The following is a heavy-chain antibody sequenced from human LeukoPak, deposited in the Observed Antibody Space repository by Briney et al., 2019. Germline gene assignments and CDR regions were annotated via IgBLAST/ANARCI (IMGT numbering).Heavy chain of an antibody. CDR1: GGSISSSSYY. Sequence: PSETLSLTCTVSGGSISSSSYYWGWIRQPPGKGLEWIGSIYYSGSTYYNPSVKSRVTISLDTSNNQFSLKLSSVTAADTAVYYCARRRGGSGNYYMDVWGKGTTVTVSS. V-gene: IGHV4-39*01. CDR3: ARRRGGSGNYYMDV. CDR2: IYYSGST. J-gene: IGHJ6*03. D-gene: IGHD3-10*01.